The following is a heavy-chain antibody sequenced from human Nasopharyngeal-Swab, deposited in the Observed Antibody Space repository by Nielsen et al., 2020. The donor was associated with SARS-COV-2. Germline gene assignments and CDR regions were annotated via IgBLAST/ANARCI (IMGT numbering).Heavy chain of an antibody. CDR2: ISYDGSNK. V-gene: IGHV3-30*18. CDR3: AKGTITMVRGVIGWFDP. D-gene: IGHD3-10*01. J-gene: IGHJ5*02. CDR1: GFIFSSYG. Sequence: GGSLRLSCAASGFIFSSYGMHWVRQAPGKGLEWAAVISYDGSNKYYADSVKGRFTISRDNSKNTLYLQMNSLRAEDTAVYYCAKGTITMVRGVIGWFDPWGQGTLVTVSS.